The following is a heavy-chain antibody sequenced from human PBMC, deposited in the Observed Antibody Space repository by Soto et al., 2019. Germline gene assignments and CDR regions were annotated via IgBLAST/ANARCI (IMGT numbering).Heavy chain of an antibody. J-gene: IGHJ6*03. D-gene: IGHD5-18*01. CDR2: IYSGGST. CDR1: GFTFCSNY. CDR3: AAGYVYYYYMDV. V-gene: IGHV3-66*01. Sequence: PGGSLRLSCAASGFTFCSNYMSWVRQAPGKGLEWVSVIYSGGSTYYADSVKGRFTISRDNSKNTLYLQMNSLRAEDTAVYYCAAGYVYYYYMDVWGKGTTVTVSS.